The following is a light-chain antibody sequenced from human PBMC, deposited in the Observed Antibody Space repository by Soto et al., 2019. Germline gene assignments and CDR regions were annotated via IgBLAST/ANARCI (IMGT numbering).Light chain of an antibody. CDR2: AAS. V-gene: IGKV1-39*01. Sequence: DIQMTQSPSSLSASVGDRVTITCRASQSISSYLNWYQQKPGKAPKLLIYAASSLQSGVPSRFSGSGSWTDFTLTISSLQPEDFATYYCQQSYSTPPNFGGGTKVAIK. J-gene: IGKJ4*01. CDR1: QSISSY. CDR3: QQSYSTPPN.